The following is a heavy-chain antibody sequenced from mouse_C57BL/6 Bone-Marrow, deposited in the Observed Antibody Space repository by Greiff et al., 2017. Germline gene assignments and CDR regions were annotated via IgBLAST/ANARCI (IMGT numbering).Heavy chain of an antibody. Sequence: QVQLQQSGAELARPGASVKLSCKASGYTFTSYGISWVKQRTGQGLEWIGEIYPRSGNTYYNEKFKGKATLTADKSSSTAYMDLRSLTSEDSAVYFCASPWSWFAYWGQGTLVTVSA. J-gene: IGHJ3*01. CDR2: IYPRSGNT. CDR1: GYTFTSYG. V-gene: IGHV1-81*01. CDR3: ASPWSWFAY.